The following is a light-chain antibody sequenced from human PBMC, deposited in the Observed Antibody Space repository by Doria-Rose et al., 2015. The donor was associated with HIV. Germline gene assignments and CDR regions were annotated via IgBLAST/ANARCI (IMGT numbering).Light chain of an antibody. J-gene: IGKJ4*01. V-gene: IGKV1-6*01. CDR2: GTS. Sequence: VGDRVTITCRASQGIRNDLGWYQQKPGKAPKLLIFGTSSLQSGVSSRFSGSGSGTDFTLTISSLQPEDFATYYCLQDYSYPRTFGGGTKVEIK. CDR1: QGIRND. CDR3: LQDYSYPRT.